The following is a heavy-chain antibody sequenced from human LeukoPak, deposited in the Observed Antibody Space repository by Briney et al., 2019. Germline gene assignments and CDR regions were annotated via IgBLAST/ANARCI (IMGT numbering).Heavy chain of an antibody. Sequence: GGSLRLSCAASGFTFSSYSMNWVRQAPGKGLEWVSSISSSSSYIYYADSVKGRFTISRDNAKNSLYLQMNSLRAEDAAVYYCTRENWHLDYWGQGNLVTVSS. CDR3: TRENWHLDY. V-gene: IGHV3-21*01. J-gene: IGHJ4*02. CDR2: ISSSSSYI. CDR1: GFTFSSYS.